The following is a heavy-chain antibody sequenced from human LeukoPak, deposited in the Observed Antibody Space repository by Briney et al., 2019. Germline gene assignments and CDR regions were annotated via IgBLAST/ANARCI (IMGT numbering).Heavy chain of an antibody. CDR3: ARDLTDFWSGYYKGEGYFDY. V-gene: IGHV3-48*04. Sequence: GGSLRLSCAASGFTFSDYSMNWVRQAPGKGLEWVSYISSSSSTIYYADSVKGRFTISRDNAKNSLYLQMNSLRAEDTAVYYCARDLTDFWSGYYKGEGYFDYWGQGTLVTVSS. J-gene: IGHJ4*02. D-gene: IGHD3-3*01. CDR1: GFTFSDYS. CDR2: ISSSSSTI.